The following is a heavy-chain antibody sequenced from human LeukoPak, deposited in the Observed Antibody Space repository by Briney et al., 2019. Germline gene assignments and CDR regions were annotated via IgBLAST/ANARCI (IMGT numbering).Heavy chain of an antibody. Sequence: SGTLSLTCAVSGGSISSSNWWSRVRPPPGKGLEWIGEIYHSGSTNYNPSLKRRVPILVDKSKNQFSLKLSAVTAADTAVYYGAREMRTGTDYWGQGTLVTVSS. J-gene: IGHJ4*02. V-gene: IGHV4-4*02. CDR3: AREMRTGTDY. D-gene: IGHD1-1*01. CDR1: GGSISSSNW. CDR2: IYHSGST.